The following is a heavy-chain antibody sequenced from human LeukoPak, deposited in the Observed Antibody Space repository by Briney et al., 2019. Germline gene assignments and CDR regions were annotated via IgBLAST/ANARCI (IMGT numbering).Heavy chain of an antibody. V-gene: IGHV3-23*01. D-gene: IGHD2/OR15-2a*01. J-gene: IGHJ6*03. CDR2: ISGSGGST. CDR3: AKENREDPVYYYYYMDV. Sequence: GGSLRLSCAASGFTFSSYAMGSVRQAPGKGLEWVSAISGSGGSTYYADSVKGRFTISRDNSKNTLYLQMNSLRAEDTAVYYCAKENREDPVYYYYYMDVWGKGTTVTVSS. CDR1: GFTFSSYA.